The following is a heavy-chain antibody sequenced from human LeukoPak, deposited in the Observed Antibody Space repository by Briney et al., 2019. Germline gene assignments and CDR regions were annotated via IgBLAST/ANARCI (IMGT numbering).Heavy chain of an antibody. V-gene: IGHV3-23*01. D-gene: IGHD6-13*01. CDR1: GFTFTTYA. CDR3: AKGSWDTFDY. J-gene: IGHJ4*02. Sequence: AESLRLSCAASGFTFTTYAMSWVRQAPRQGLEWVSSINTRGGTTYYADPFSGRRAIFKVSAKNTLFLQINYLRDDDAAVYYCAKGSWDTFDYWGQGALVPVSS. CDR2: INTRGGTT.